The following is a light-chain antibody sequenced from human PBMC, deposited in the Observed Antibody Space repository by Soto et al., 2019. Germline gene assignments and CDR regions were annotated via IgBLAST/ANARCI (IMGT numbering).Light chain of an antibody. CDR3: SSYTSSSTLV. J-gene: IGLJ3*02. CDR2: EVT. CDR1: SSDVGSYNY. V-gene: IGLV2-14*01. Sequence: QSVLTQPASVSGSPGQSITISCTGSSSDVGSYNYVSWYQQHPDKAPKLMIYEVTNRPSGVSNRFSGSKSGYTASLTISGLQAEDEADYYCSSYTSSSTLVFGGGTKVTVL.